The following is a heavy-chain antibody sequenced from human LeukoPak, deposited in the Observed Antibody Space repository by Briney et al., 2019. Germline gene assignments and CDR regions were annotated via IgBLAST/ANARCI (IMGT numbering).Heavy chain of an antibody. CDR2: ISSSSSTI. V-gene: IGHV3-48*01. D-gene: IGHD5-24*01. Sequence: GGSLRLSCAASGFTFSSFGMNWVRQAPGKGLEWVSYISSSSSTIYYADSVKGRFTISRDNSKNTLYLQMNSLRAEDTAVYYCARVIDGYNYYWGQGTLVTASS. J-gene: IGHJ4*02. CDR3: ARVIDGYNYY. CDR1: GFTFSSFG.